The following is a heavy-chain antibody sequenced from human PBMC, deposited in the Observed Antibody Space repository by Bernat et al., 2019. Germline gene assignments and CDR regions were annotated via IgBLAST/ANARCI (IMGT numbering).Heavy chain of an antibody. CDR2: IYGDGTT. V-gene: IGHV3-66*01. CDR3: ARGGGLDWGVTNFDY. D-gene: IGHD3-9*01. CDR1: GLTVSSNY. Sequence: VQLVESGGGLVQPGGSLRLSCAASGLTVSSNYMSWVRQGPGKGLEFVSVIYGDGTTHYADSVKGRFTISRDNSKNMLYLQMNSLRAEDTAVYYCARGGGLDWGVTNFDYWGQGTLVTVSS. J-gene: IGHJ4*02.